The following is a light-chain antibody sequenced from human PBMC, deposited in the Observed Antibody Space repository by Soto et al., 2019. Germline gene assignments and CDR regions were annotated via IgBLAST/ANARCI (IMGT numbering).Light chain of an antibody. CDR2: GAS. CDR3: QQYENSPIT. CDR1: QSITSSF. V-gene: IGKV3-20*01. J-gene: IGKJ5*01. Sequence: PEESASLSCGASQSITSSFLAWYQQKPGQAPRLLIYGASSRATGIPDRFSGTGSETDFTLTINRLEPEDFAVYYCQQYENSPITFGQGTRLEI.